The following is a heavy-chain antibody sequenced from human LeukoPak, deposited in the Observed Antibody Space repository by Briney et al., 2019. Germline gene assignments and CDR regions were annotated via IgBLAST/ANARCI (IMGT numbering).Heavy chain of an antibody. CDR3: ARQGVPAAMFIKTGAAWFDP. D-gene: IGHD2-2*01. J-gene: IGHJ5*02. V-gene: IGHV4-39*01. Sequence: SETLSLTCTVSGGSISSSSYYWGWIRQPPGKGLEWIGSIYYSGSTYYNPSLKSRVTISVDTSKNQFYLKLSSVTAADTAVYYCARQGVPAAMFIKTGAAWFDPWGQGTLVTVSS. CDR1: GGSISSSSYY. CDR2: IYYSGST.